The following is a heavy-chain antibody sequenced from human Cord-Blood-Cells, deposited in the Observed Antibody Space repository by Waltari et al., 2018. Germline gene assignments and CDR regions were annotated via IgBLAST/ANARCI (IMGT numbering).Heavy chain of an antibody. CDR2: ISYDGSNK. V-gene: IGHV3-30-3*01. J-gene: IGHJ1*01. D-gene: IGHD1-1*01. CDR3: ARPRTGTEYFQH. Sequence: QVQLVESGGGVVQPGRSLRLSCAASGFPFSSDAIHLFRQAPGKGLEWVAVISYDGSNKYYADSVKGRFTISRDNSKNTLYLQMNSLRAEDTAVYYCARPRTGTEYFQHWGQGTLVTVSS. CDR1: GFPFSSDA.